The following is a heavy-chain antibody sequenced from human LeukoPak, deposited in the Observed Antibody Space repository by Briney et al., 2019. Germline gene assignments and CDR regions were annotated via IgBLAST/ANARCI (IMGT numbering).Heavy chain of an antibody. J-gene: IGHJ6*03. Sequence: GGSLRLSCAASGFTFSTYAMSWVRQAPGKGLEWVSLIGGSDGRTRYADSVKGRFTISRDNSKNTLYLEMNSLRAEDTAVYYCAKDSSSYDWGYMDVWGKGTTVRISS. CDR2: IGGSDGRT. V-gene: IGHV3-23*01. D-gene: IGHD3-22*01. CDR1: GFTFSTYA. CDR3: AKDSSSYDWGYMDV.